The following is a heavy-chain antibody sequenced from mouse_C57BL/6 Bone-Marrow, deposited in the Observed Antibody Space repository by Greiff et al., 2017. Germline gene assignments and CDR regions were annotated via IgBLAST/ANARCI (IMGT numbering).Heavy chain of an antibody. CDR1: GYTFTSYW. D-gene: IGHD2-4*01. CDR3: ARSPYDYDGYAMDY. V-gene: IGHV1-55*01. Sequence: QVQLQHPGAELVKPGASVKMSCKASGYTFTSYWITWVKQRPGQGLEWIGDIYPGSGSTNYNEKFKSKATLTVDTSSSTAYMQLSSLTSEDSAVYYCARSPYDYDGYAMDYWGQGTSVTVSS. CDR2: IYPGSGST. J-gene: IGHJ4*01.